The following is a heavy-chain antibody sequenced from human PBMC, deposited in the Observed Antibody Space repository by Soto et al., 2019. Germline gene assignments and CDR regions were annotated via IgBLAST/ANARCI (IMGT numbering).Heavy chain of an antibody. CDR1: ALASSSHW. V-gene: IGHV3-74*01. CDR2: INTERRAS. Sequence: GGSLTLSWAASALASSSHWSHWGGRIPGKGSVWVSRINTERRASNAADSVKGRFTTYRDNAKNMLYLQMNSLRLEDTAVYYCARDDEGYWGQGAMVTVYS. CDR3: ARDDEGY. J-gene: IGHJ4*02.